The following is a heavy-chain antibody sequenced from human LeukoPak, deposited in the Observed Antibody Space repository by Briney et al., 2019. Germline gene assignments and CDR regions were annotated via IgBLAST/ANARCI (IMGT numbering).Heavy chain of an antibody. CDR3: ARGGTFNPYYYDSSGYYYFDY. J-gene: IGHJ4*02. Sequence: PSESLSLTCAVSGGSISSSSWWSWVRQPPGKGLEWIGEIYHSGSTNYNPSLKSRVTISVDKSKNQFSLKLSSVTAADTAVYYCARGGTFNPYYYDSSGYYYFDYWGQGTLVTVSS. CDR1: GGSISSSSW. D-gene: IGHD3-22*01. CDR2: IYHSGST. V-gene: IGHV4-4*02.